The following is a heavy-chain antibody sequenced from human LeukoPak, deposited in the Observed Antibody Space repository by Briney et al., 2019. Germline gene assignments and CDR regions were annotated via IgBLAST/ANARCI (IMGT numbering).Heavy chain of an antibody. CDR2: IYDSGST. D-gene: IGHD3-22*01. CDR1: GDSISSNY. CDR3: ARHGDSSGYYFLDY. J-gene: IGHJ4*02. V-gene: IGHV4-59*08. Sequence: SETLSLTCTVSGDSISSNYWNWIRQPPGKRLEWIGYIYDSGSTNYNPSLWGRVAISVDTSKNRFSLELSSVTAADTAVYYCARHGDSSGYYFLDYWGQGTLVTVSS.